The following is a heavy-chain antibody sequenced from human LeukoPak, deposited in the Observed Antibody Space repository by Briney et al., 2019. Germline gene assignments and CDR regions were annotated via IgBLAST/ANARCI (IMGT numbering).Heavy chain of an antibody. CDR2: ISGSGGST. Sequence: GGSLRLSCAASGFTFSSYAMSWVRQAPGEGLEWVSAISGSGGSTYYADSVKGRFTISRDNSKNTLYLQMNSLRAEDTAVYYCARHTTVTTSYGMDVWGQGTTVTVSS. CDR3: ARHTTVTTSYGMDV. D-gene: IGHD4-11*01. J-gene: IGHJ6*02. V-gene: IGHV3-23*01. CDR1: GFTFSSYA.